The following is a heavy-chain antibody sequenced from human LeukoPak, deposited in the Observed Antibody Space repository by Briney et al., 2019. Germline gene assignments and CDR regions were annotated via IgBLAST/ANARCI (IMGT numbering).Heavy chain of an antibody. CDR2: ITTSSTYI. D-gene: IGHD1-1*01. V-gene: IGHV3-21*04. J-gene: IGHJ4*02. CDR3: ARGNWYFDY. CDR1: GFSFNSFG. Sequence: GGSLRLSCAASGFSFNSFGMDWVRQAPGKGLEWISSITTSSTYIYYADSVKGRFTISRDNAKNSLYLQMNSLRAEDTAVYYCARGNWYFDYWGQGTLVTVSS.